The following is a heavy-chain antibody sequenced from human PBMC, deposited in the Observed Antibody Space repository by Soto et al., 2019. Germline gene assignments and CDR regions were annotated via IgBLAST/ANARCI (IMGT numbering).Heavy chain of an antibody. Sequence: QVQLVESGGGVVQPGRSLRLSCAASGFTFSSYGMHWVRQAPGKGLEWVASISSVGSNVYYGDSVKGRFTISRDNSKTTLYLQMNSLRAEDTAVYYCAKDCNGPGSCEDYFGYWGQGTLVTVSS. J-gene: IGHJ4*02. D-gene: IGHD3-10*01. CDR2: ISSVGSNV. CDR1: GFTFSSYG. V-gene: IGHV3-30*18. CDR3: AKDCNGPGSCEDYFGY.